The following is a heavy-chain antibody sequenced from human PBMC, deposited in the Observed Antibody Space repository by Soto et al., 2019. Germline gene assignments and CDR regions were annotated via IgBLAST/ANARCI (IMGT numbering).Heavy chain of an antibody. CDR2: INHSGST. CDR1: GGSFSGYY. CDR3: ARATPNWFDP. J-gene: IGHJ5*02. Sequence: SETLSLTCTVYGGSFSGYYWSWIRQPPGKGLEWIGEINHSGSTNYNPSLKSRVTISVDTSKNQFSLKLSSVTAADTAVYYCARATPNWFDPWGQGTLVTVSS. V-gene: IGHV4-34*01.